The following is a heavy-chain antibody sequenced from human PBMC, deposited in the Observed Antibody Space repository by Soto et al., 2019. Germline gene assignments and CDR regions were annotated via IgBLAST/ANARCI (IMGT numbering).Heavy chain of an antibody. CDR1: GGSISSSSYY. D-gene: IGHD3-16*02. CDR2: IYYSGST. Sequence: SETLSLTCTVSGGSISSSSYYWGWIRQPPGKGLEWIGSIYYSGSTYYNPSLKSRVTISVDTSKNQFSLRLSSVTAADTAVYYCARLAPLQILHLGELSLSEVDYWGQGTLVTVSS. V-gene: IGHV4-39*01. CDR3: ARLAPLQILHLGELSLSEVDY. J-gene: IGHJ4*02.